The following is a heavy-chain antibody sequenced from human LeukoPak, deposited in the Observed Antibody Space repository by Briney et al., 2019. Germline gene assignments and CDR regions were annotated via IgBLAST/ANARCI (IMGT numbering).Heavy chain of an antibody. Sequence: PSQTLSLTCTVSGGSISSGGYYWSWIRQPPGKGLESIGEIIHSGSTNYNPSLKSRVTISVDTSKNQFSLKLSSVTAADTAVYYCARAPCGGDCYSDYWGQGTLVTVSS. J-gene: IGHJ4*02. V-gene: IGHV4-61*08. D-gene: IGHD2-21*02. CDR3: ARAPCGGDCYSDY. CDR1: GGSISSGGYY. CDR2: IIHSGST.